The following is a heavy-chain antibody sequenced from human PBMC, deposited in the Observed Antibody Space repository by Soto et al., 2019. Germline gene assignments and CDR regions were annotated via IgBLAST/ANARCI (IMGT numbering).Heavy chain of an antibody. D-gene: IGHD4-17*01. CDR1: GGSISSGGYY. Sequence: QVQLQESGPGLVKPSQTLSLTCTVSGGSISSGGYYWSWIRHHPGKGLEWIGYIYYSGSTYYNPPLKSRVTISVDTSKNQFSLKLSSVTAADTAVYSCARGRHDYGGITPVAYWGQGNLVTVSS. CDR2: IYYSGST. J-gene: IGHJ4*02. V-gene: IGHV4-31*03. CDR3: ARGRHDYGGITPVAY.